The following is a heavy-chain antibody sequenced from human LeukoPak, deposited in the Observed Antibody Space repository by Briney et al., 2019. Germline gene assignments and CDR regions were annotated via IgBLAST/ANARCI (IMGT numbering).Heavy chain of an antibody. D-gene: IGHD3-10*01. Sequence: PGGSLRLSCAASGFTFSSYAMGWVRQAPGKGLEWVSVIYSGGSTYYADSVKGRFTISRDNSKNTLYLQMNSLRAEDTAVYYCARDQDGSGSYYPGWFDPWGQGTLVTVSS. CDR3: ARDQDGSGSYYPGWFDP. J-gene: IGHJ5*02. CDR2: IYSGGST. CDR1: GFTFSSYA. V-gene: IGHV3-66*01.